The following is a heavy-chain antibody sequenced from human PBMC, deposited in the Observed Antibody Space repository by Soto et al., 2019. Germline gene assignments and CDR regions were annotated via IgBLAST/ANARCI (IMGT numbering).Heavy chain of an antibody. Sequence: SETLSLTCTVSGGSISSYYWSWIRQPPGKGLEWIGYIYYSGSTNYNPSLKSRITISVDTSKTQFSLKLSSVTAADTAVYYCARLDSRGFFDSWGQGTLVTVS. D-gene: IGHD3-22*01. CDR2: IYYSGST. CDR1: GGSISSYY. CDR3: ARLDSRGFFDS. J-gene: IGHJ4*02. V-gene: IGHV4-59*08.